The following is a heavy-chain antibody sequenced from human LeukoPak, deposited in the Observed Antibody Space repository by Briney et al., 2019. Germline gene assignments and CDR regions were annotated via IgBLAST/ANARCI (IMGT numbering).Heavy chain of an antibody. V-gene: IGHV4-39*07. Sequence: SETLSLTCTVSGGSITSSSYYWGWIRQPPGKGLEWIGSVYYSGTTYYNPSLKSRVTISLDTSKNQFSLKLSSVTAADTAIYYCARDFSSSSTVYYYYYMDVWGKGTTVTVSS. CDR1: GGSITSSSYY. CDR2: VYYSGTT. D-gene: IGHD6-6*01. J-gene: IGHJ6*03. CDR3: ARDFSSSSTVYYYYYMDV.